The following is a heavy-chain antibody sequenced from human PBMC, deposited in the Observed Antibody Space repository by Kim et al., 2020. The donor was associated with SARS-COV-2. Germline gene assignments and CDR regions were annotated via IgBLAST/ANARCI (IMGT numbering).Heavy chain of an antibody. Sequence: SETLSLTCTVSGGSISSGGYYWSWIRQHPGKGLEWIGYIYYSGSTYYNPSLKSRVTISVDTSKNQFSLKLSSVTAADTAVYYCAIARSITMIVVVITYFDYWGQGTLVTVSS. V-gene: IGHV4-31*03. CDR2: IYYSGST. CDR3: AIARSITMIVVVITYFDY. J-gene: IGHJ4*02. CDR1: GGSISSGGYY. D-gene: IGHD3-22*01.